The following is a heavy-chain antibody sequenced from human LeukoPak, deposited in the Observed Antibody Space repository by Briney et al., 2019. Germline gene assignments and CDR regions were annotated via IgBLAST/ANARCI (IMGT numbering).Heavy chain of an antibody. Sequence: ASVKVSCKASGYTFTSYGISWVRQARGQGLEWMGWISAYNGNTNYAQKLQGRVTMTTDTSTSTAYMELRSLRSDDTAVYYCAREMLGYANYYYMDVWGKGTAVTVSS. V-gene: IGHV1-18*01. D-gene: IGHD2-8*01. CDR2: ISAYNGNT. CDR1: GYTFTSYG. J-gene: IGHJ6*03. CDR3: AREMLGYANYYYMDV.